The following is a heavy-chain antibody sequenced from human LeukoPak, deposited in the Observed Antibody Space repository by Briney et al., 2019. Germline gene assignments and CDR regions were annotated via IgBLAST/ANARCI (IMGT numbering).Heavy chain of an antibody. V-gene: IGHV1-18*01. Sequence: ASVTVSFKASGYTFTSYGISWVGQAPGQGRGGMGWISAYNGNTNYAQKLQGTVTMTTDTSTSTAYMELRSLRSDDTAVYYCAREDDSSGYVGYWGQGTLVTVSS. CDR2: ISAYNGNT. D-gene: IGHD3-22*01. J-gene: IGHJ4*02. CDR1: GYTFTSYG. CDR3: AREDDSSGYVGY.